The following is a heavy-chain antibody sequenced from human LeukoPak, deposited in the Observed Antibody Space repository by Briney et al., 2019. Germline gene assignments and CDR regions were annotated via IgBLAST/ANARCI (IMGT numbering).Heavy chain of an antibody. CDR3: ARRPIIAARFDY. V-gene: IGHV4-34*01. CDR2: INHSGST. CDR1: GGSFSGYY. D-gene: IGHD6-6*01. J-gene: IGHJ4*02. Sequence: PSETLSLTCAVYGGSFSGYYWSWIRPPPGKGLEWIGEINHSGSTNYNPSLKSRVTISVDTSKNQFSLKLSSVTAADTAVYYCARRPIIAARFDYWGQGTLVTVSS.